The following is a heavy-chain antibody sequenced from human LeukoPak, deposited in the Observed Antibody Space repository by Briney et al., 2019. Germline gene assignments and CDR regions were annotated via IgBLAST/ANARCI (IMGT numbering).Heavy chain of an antibody. J-gene: IGHJ4*02. CDR1: GGSISSGGYY. D-gene: IGHD4-17*01. V-gene: IGHV4-31*03. Sequence: SRTLSLTCTVSGGSISSGGYYWSWIRQHPGKGLEWIGYIYYSGSTYYNPSLKSRVTISVDTSKNQFSLKLSSVTAADTAVYYCARGPSDDYGDYGGFDYWGQGTLVTVSS. CDR2: IYYSGST. CDR3: ARGPSDDYGDYGGFDY.